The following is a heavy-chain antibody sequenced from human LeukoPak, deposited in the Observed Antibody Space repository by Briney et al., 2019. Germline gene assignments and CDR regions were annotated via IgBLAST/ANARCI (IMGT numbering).Heavy chain of an antibody. D-gene: IGHD3-10*01. V-gene: IGHV3-21*04. CDR1: GGSISSYY. J-gene: IGHJ4*02. CDR3: ARKGYYGSGTYLDY. Sequence: ETLSLTCTVSGGSISSYYWSWVRQAPGKGLEWVSSISSSSYYIYYADSVKGRFTISRDNAKNSLFLQMNSLRAEDTALYYCARKGYYGSGTYLDYWGQGTLVTVSS. CDR2: ISSSSYYI.